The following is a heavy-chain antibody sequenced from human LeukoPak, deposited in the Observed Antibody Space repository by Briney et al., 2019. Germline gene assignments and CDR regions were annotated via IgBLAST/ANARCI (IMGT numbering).Heavy chain of an antibody. CDR3: ARQNYYGSGSYYKAPADMDV. Sequence: SETLSLTRTVSGGLISSSSYYWGWIRQPPGKGLEWIGSIYYSGGTYYNPSLKSRVTISVDTSKNQFSLKLSSVTAADTAVYYCARQNYYGSGSYYKAPADMDVWGQGTTVTVSS. V-gene: IGHV4-39*01. CDR2: IYYSGGT. CDR1: GGLISSSSYY. D-gene: IGHD3-10*01. J-gene: IGHJ6*02.